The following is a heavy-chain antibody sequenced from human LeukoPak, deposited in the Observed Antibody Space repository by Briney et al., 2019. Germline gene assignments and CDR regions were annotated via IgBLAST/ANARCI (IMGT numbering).Heavy chain of an antibody. J-gene: IGHJ4*02. CDR1: GFTFDDYA. V-gene: IGHV3-43D*03. CDR2: ISWDGGST. Sequence: PGGSLRLSCAASGFTFDDYAMHWVRQAPGKGLEWVSLISWDGGSTYYADSVKGRFTISRDNSKNSLYLQMNSLRAEDTALYYCAKGKSGYYDSSGYYYEMDYWGQGTLVTVSS. D-gene: IGHD3-22*01. CDR3: AKGKSGYYDSSGYYYEMDY.